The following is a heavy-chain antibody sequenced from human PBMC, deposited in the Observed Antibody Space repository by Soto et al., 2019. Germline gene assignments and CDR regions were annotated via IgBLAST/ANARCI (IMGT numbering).Heavy chain of an antibody. V-gene: IGHV3-30-3*01. CDR1: GFTFSSYA. D-gene: IGHD4-17*01. CDR3: ARTYGGNFFDY. CDR2: ISYDGSNK. J-gene: IGHJ4*02. Sequence: QVQLVESGGGVVQPGRSLRLSCAASGFTFSSYAMHWVRQAPGKGLEWVAVISYDGSNKYYADSVKGRFTISRDNSKNTLYLQMNSLRAEDTAVYYCARTYGGNFFDYWGQGTLVTVSS.